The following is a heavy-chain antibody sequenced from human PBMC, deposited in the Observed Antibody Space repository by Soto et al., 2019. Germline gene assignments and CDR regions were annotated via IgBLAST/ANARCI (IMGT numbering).Heavy chain of an antibody. J-gene: IGHJ6*03. CDR3: ASGRISGYSYGYPVYYYYYMDV. D-gene: IGHD5-18*01. CDR2: IYSLGNT. V-gene: IGHV4-39*01. CDR1: GGSISSSSYY. Sequence: SETLSLTCTVSGGSISSSSYYWGWIRQPPGQGLEWLGTIYSLGNTYYNPSLKSRVTISVDTSKNQFSLKLSSVTAADTAVYYRASGRISGYSYGYPVYYYYYMDVWGKGTTVTVSS.